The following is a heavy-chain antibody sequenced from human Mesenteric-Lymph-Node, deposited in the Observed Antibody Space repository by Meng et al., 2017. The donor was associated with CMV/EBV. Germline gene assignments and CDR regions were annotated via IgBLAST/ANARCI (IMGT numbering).Heavy chain of an antibody. CDR3: ARGYCSSSSCPVDP. Sequence: GSLRLSCAVYGDSFSRYYWSWIRQPPGKGLEWIGYVYYSGSTNYNPSLKSRVSISVDTSNNQFSLMLTSVTAADTAVYYCARGYCSSSSCPVDPWGQGALVTVSS. CDR1: GDSFSRYY. J-gene: IGHJ5*02. CDR2: VYYSGST. D-gene: IGHD2-2*01. V-gene: IGHV4-59*01.